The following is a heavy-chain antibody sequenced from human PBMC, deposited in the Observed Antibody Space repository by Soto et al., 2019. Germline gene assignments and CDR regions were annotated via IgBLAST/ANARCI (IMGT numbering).Heavy chain of an antibody. CDR3: AKGLFFSGGASCYCDY. J-gene: IGHJ4*02. D-gene: IGHD2-15*01. CDR2: ITGSGGTT. CDR1: GFTFSIYA. Sequence: GGSLRLSCAASGFTFSIYAMSWVRQAPGKGLEWVSSITGSGGTTYYADSVNGRFTISRDNSKNTLHLQMSSLRAEDTAVYYCAKGLFFSGGASCYCDYWGRETMVTVAS. V-gene: IGHV3-23*01.